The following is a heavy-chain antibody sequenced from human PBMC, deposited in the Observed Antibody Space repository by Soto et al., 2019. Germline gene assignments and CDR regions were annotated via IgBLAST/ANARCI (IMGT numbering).Heavy chain of an antibody. CDR2: INHSGST. J-gene: IGHJ6*02. CDR1: GGSFGGYY. V-gene: IGHV4-34*01. D-gene: IGHD1-7*01. Sequence: SETLSLTCAVYGGSFGGYYWSWIRQPPGKGLEWIGEINHSGSTNYNPSLKSRVTISVDTSKNQFSLKLSSVTAADTAVYYCATADWNYVLYYYYGMDVWGQGTTVTVSS. CDR3: ATADWNYVLYYYYGMDV.